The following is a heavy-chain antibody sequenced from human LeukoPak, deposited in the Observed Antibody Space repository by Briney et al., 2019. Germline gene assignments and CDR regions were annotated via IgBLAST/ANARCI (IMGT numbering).Heavy chain of an antibody. CDR1: GFTFSSNW. D-gene: IGHD4-17*01. CDR3: ARDPPTVTTQPPDY. V-gene: IGHV3-74*01. Sequence: WRSLRLSCAASGFTFSSNWMHWVRQAPGKGLVWVSRINSDGSSTDYADSVKGRFTISRDNAKNSLYLQMNSLRAEDTAVYYCARDPPTVTTQPPDYWGQGTLVTVSS. J-gene: IGHJ4*02. CDR2: INSDGSST.